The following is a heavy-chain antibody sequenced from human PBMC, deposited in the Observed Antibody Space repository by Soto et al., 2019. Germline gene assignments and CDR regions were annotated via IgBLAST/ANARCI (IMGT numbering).Heavy chain of an antibody. CDR2: ISGSGGST. Sequence: GGSLRLSCAASGFTFSSYAMSWVRQAPGKGLEWVSAISGSGGSTYYADSVKGRFTISRDNSKNTLYLQMNSLRAEDTAVYYCAKDRSIAVAGPNWFDPWGQGNLVTVSS. V-gene: IGHV3-23*01. CDR3: AKDRSIAVAGPNWFDP. CDR1: GFTFSSYA. J-gene: IGHJ5*02. D-gene: IGHD6-19*01.